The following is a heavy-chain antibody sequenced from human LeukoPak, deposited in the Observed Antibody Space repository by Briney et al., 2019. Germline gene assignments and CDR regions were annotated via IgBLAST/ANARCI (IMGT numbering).Heavy chain of an antibody. J-gene: IGHJ3*02. CDR3: ARVALEAFDI. CDR1: GFTFSSYG. D-gene: IGHD2-15*01. Sequence: GGSLRLSCAASGFTFSSYGMHWVRQAPGKGLEWVAFIRYDGSNKYYADSVKGRFTISRDNSKNTLYLQMNSLRAEDTAVYYCARVALEAFDIWGQGTMVTVSS. CDR2: IRYDGSNK. V-gene: IGHV3-30*02.